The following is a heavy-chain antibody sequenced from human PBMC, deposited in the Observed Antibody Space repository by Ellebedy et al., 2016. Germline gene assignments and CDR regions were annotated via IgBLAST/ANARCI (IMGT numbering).Heavy chain of an antibody. J-gene: IGHJ5*02. V-gene: IGHV3-30*03. D-gene: IGHD2-15*01. CDR3: ARGVGSGWFDP. Sequence: GGSLRLSCAASGFALRSYGMHWVRQAPGKGREWVAVSSYDGTNKNYADSVKGRFTISRDNSKNTLDLQMNSLRVEDTALYYCARGVGSGWFDPWGQGILVTVSS. CDR2: SSYDGTNK. CDR1: GFALRSYG.